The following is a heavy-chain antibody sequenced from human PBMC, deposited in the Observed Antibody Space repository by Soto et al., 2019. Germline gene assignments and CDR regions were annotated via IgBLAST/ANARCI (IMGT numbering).Heavy chain of an antibody. J-gene: IGHJ4*02. Sequence: PGGSLRLSCAASGFTFSSYGMHWVRQAPGKGLEWVAVISYDGSNKYYADSVKGRFTISRDNSKNTLYLQMNSLRAEDTAVYYCAKDWWFLVWSLDYWGQGTLVTVSS. D-gene: IGHD2-15*01. CDR1: GFTFSSYG. CDR3: AKDWWFLVWSLDY. V-gene: IGHV3-30*18. CDR2: ISYDGSNK.